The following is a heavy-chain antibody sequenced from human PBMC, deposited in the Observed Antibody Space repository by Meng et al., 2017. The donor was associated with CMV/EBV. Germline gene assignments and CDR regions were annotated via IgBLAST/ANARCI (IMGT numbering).Heavy chain of an antibody. Sequence: SETLSLTCAVYGGSFSGYYWSWIRQPPGKGLEWIGEINHSGSTNYNPSLKSRVTISVDTSKDQFSLKLSSVTAAGTAVYYCARGHIVVVPAATGYYYYGMDVWGQGTTVTVSS. J-gene: IGHJ6*02. CDR2: INHSGST. CDR3: ARGHIVVVPAATGYYYYGMDV. V-gene: IGHV4-34*01. D-gene: IGHD2-2*01. CDR1: GGSFSGYY.